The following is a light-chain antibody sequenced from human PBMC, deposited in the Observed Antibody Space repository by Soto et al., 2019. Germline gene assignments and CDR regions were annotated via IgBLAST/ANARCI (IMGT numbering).Light chain of an antibody. J-gene: IGKJ2*01. V-gene: IGKV1-5*01. CDR3: QPYNNN. CDR2: DVS. CDR1: QSVSNW. Sequence: DIQMTQSPSTLSASVGDRVTITCRASQSVSNWLAWYQQKPGKAPTLLIYDVSRLETGVPSRFSGSGSGTEFTLTINSLQPDDFATYYCQPYNNNFGQGTKVDIK.